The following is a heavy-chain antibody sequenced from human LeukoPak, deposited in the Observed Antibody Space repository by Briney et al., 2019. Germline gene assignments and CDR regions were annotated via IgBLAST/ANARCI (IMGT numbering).Heavy chain of an antibody. CDR1: GYSFTSYW. CDR2: IYPGDSDT. D-gene: IGHD6-19*01. Sequence: GESLKISCKGSGYSFTSYWIGWVRQMPGKGLEWMGIIYPGDSDTRYSPSYQGQVTLSADKSISTAYLQWSSLKASDTAMYYCARSIGTPIRSGWYSLDYWGQGTLVTVSS. V-gene: IGHV5-51*01. CDR3: ARSIGTPIRSGWYSLDY. J-gene: IGHJ4*02.